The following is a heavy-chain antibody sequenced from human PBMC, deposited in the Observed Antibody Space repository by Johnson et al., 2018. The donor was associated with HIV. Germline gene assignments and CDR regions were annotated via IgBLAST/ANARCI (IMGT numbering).Heavy chain of an antibody. V-gene: IGHV3-15*01. CDR3: TIDPIFLGYWYHSSP. J-gene: IGHJ3*01. D-gene: IGHD3-22*01. CDR2: IKRKTDGGTT. CDR1: GFTFTDAW. Sequence: VQLVESGGGVVQPGGSLRLSCAVSGFTFTDAWMSWVRQAPGKGLEWVGRIKRKTDGGTTDYAAPVKGRFSISRDDSKNTVYLQMNSLKTEDTAVYFCTIDPIFLGYWYHSSPWGQGTMVTVSS.